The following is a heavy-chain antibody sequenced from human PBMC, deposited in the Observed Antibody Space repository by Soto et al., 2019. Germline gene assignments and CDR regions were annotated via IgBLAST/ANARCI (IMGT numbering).Heavy chain of an antibody. CDR1: GYTFTNHG. V-gene: IGHV1-18*04. J-gene: IGHJ4*02. CDR3: ARDLYPLAYYFDF. D-gene: IGHD2-8*01. Sequence: ASVKVSCKASGYTFTNHGISWVRQAPGQGLEWLGWISGHNGNTKYAQRLKGKVTMTADTSTSTAYMELRSLRSDDTAVYYCARDLYPLAYYFDFWGQGTLVTVSS. CDR2: ISGHNGNT.